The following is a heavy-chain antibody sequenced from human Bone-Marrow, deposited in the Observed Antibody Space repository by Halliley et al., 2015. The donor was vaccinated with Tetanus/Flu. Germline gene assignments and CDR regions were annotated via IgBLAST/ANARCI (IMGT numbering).Heavy chain of an antibody. V-gene: IGHV3-30-3*01. CDR2: GETRK. CDR3: ARDSSSDFWIAYFHYFDY. D-gene: IGHD3-3*01. Sequence: GETRKYYADSVKGRFTISRGNSENTLTLQMTCLSPEDTAVYYCARDSSSDFWIAYFHYFDYWGQGTLVTVSS. J-gene: IGHJ4*02.